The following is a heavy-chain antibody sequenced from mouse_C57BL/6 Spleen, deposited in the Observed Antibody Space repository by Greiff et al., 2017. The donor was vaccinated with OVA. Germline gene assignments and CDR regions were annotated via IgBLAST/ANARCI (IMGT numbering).Heavy chain of an antibody. CDR1: GFTFSDYG. Sequence: EVKLMESGGGLVKPGGSLKLSCAASGFTFSDYGMHWVRQAPEQGLEWVAYISSGSSTFYYADTVKGRFTISRDNAKNTLLLQMTSLRSEDTAMYYCARGGYYPYYAMDYWGQGTSVTVSS. D-gene: IGHD2-3*01. V-gene: IGHV5-17*01. J-gene: IGHJ4*01. CDR3: ARGGYYPYYAMDY. CDR2: ISSGSSTF.